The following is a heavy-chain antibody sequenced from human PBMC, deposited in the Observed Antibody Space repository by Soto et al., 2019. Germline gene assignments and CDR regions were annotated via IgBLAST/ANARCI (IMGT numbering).Heavy chain of an antibody. V-gene: IGHV2-5*02. J-gene: IGHJ4*02. CDR1: GVSLSTSGEG. CDR2: IYWDDDK. CDR3: AQRQRTVVVGSPFDL. Sequence: QITLRESGPTLVQPTQTLTLTCTLSGVSLSTSGEGVGWIRQPPGKALEWLALIYWDDDKRFSPSLKSRLAITTAMTKNQVVITMTDMGPEDTAIYYCAQRQRTVVVGSPFDLWGPGSQVTVSS. D-gene: IGHD2-15*01.